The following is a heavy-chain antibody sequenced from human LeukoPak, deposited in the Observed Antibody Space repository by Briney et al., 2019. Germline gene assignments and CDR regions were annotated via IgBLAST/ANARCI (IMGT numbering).Heavy chain of an antibody. CDR1: GGSISNYY. J-gene: IGHJ4*02. Sequence: SETLSLTCTVTGGSISNYYWSWIRQPPGKGLEWIGYIYTSGSTNCNPSLKSRVTMSIDTSKNRFSLKLSSVAAADTAVYYCARGGWELELDYWGQGILVTVSS. CDR2: IYTSGST. D-gene: IGHD1-26*01. V-gene: IGHV4-59*01. CDR3: ARGGWELELDY.